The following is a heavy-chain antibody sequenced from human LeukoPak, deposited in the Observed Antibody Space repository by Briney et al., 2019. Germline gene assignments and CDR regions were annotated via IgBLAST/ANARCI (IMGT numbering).Heavy chain of an antibody. Sequence: SETLSLTCTVSGGSISSYYWSWIRQPPGKGLEWIGYIYYSGSTNYNPSLKSRVTISVDTSKNQFSLKLSSATAADTAVYYCARGGTTVVTPVYYYGMDVWGQGTTVTVSS. D-gene: IGHD4-23*01. CDR1: GGSISSYY. CDR3: ARGGTTVVTPVYYYGMDV. J-gene: IGHJ6*02. V-gene: IGHV4-59*01. CDR2: IYYSGST.